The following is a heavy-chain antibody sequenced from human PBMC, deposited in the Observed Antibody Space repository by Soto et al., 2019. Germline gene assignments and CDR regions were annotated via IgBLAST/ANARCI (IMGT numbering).Heavy chain of an antibody. V-gene: IGHV3-23*01. J-gene: IGHJ4*02. CDR1: GFTFSSYS. CDR2: IGTSAST. D-gene: IGHD2-2*01. CDR3: ADLSRYCTSSNCD. Sequence: DVRLLESGGGLVQPGGSLRLSCAASGFTFSSYSMSWVRQAPGKGLEWVSTIGTSASTYYGDSVRGRFTISRAKSRNTLYLQMNSLRAEDTAVYYCADLSRYCTSSNCDWGQGTLVTVSS.